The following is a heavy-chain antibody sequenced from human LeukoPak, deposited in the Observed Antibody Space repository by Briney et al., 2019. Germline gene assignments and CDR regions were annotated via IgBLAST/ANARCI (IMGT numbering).Heavy chain of an antibody. Sequence: GGSLRLSCAASGLTFSSYWMSWVRQAPGKGLEWVANIKYDGSEKYYVDSVKGRFTISRDNDKNSLYLQMNSLRAEDTAVYYCARDARYFGYWGQGTLVTVSS. V-gene: IGHV3-7*01. CDR2: IKYDGSEK. J-gene: IGHJ4*02. CDR3: ARDARYFGY. CDR1: GLTFSSYW.